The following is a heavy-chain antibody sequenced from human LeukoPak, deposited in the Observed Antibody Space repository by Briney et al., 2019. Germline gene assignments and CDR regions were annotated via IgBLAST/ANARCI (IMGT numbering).Heavy chain of an antibody. CDR2: INPNSGGT. J-gene: IGHJ4*02. D-gene: IGHD5-18*01. CDR1: GYTFTGYY. CDR3: ARGAWIQGPHDY. V-gene: IGHV1-2*02. Sequence: ASVKVSCKASGYTFTGYYMHWVRQARGQGLEWMGWINPNSGGTNYAQKFQGRVTMTRDTSISTAYMELSRLRSDDTAVYYCARGAWIQGPHDYWGQGTLVTVSS.